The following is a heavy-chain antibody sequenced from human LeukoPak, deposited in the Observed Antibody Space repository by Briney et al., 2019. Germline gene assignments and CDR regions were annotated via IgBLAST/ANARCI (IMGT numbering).Heavy chain of an antibody. CDR3: ARDDDILTGYYKTFDY. CDR1: RFTFSSYS. D-gene: IGHD3-9*01. Sequence: GGSLRLSCAASRFTFSSYSMNWVRQAPGKGLEWVSSISSSSSYIYYADSMKGRFTISRDNAKNSLYLQMNSLRAEDTAVYYCARDDDILTGYYKTFDYWGQGTLVTVSS. J-gene: IGHJ4*02. V-gene: IGHV3-21*01. CDR2: ISSSSSYI.